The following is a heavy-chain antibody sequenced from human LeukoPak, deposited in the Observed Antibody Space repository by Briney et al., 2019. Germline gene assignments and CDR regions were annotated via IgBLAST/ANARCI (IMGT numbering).Heavy chain of an antibody. CDR3: EMILVGDTNGPLDI. J-gene: IGHJ3*02. Sequence: GGSLRLSCAGSGFTFSNYAMSWVRQAPGKGLERVSSLSRSGATFYADSVKGRFTISRDVSTNTLYLQMDSLRAEDTALYYCEMILVGDTNGPLDIWGQGTMVTVSS. CDR2: LSRSGAT. D-gene: IGHD2-8*01. V-gene: IGHV3-23*01. CDR1: GFTFSNYA.